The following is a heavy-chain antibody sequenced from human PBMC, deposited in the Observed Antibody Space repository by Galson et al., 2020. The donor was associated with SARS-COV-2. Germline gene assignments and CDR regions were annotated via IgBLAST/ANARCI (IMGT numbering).Heavy chain of an antibody. CDR1: GGSFSGYY. CDR2: INHSGST. Sequence: SETLSLTCAVYGGSFSGYYWSWIRQPPGKGLEWIGEINHSGSTNYNPSLKSRVTISVDTSKNQFSLKLSSVTAADTAVYYCARKGGRKVIDYWGQGTLVTVSS. D-gene: IGHD3-16*01. J-gene: IGHJ4*02. V-gene: IGHV4-34*01. CDR3: ARKGGRKVIDY.